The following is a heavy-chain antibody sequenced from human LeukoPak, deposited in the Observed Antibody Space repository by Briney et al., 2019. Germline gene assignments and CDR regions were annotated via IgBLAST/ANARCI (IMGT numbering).Heavy chain of an antibody. CDR1: GFTFSSYG. CDR2: ISYDGSNK. J-gene: IGHJ4*02. Sequence: GGSLRLSCAASGFTFSSYGMHWVRQAPGKGLEWVAVISYDGSNKYYADSVKGRFTISRDNSKNTLYLQMDSLRAEDTAVYYCAKDRTSSGLDYWGQGTLVTVSS. V-gene: IGHV3-30*18. D-gene: IGHD6-19*01. CDR3: AKDRTSSGLDY.